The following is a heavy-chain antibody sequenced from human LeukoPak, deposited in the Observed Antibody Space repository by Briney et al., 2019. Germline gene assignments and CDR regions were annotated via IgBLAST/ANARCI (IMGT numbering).Heavy chain of an antibody. CDR1: GFTFSSYW. Sequence: GGSLRLSCAASGFTFSSYWMSWVRQAPGKGLEWVANIKQDGSEKYYVDSVKGRFTISRDNAKNSLYLQMNSLRAEDTAVYYCARDREGTTGNYYYYYMDVWGKGTTVTVSS. D-gene: IGHD1-1*01. CDR3: ARDREGTTGNYYYYYMDV. CDR2: IKQDGSEK. V-gene: IGHV3-7*01. J-gene: IGHJ6*03.